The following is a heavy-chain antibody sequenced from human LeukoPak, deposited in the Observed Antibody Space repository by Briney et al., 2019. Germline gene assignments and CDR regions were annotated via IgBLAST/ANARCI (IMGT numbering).Heavy chain of an antibody. CDR3: AKAPYYYDSSGYPDY. Sequence: PGGSLRLSCAASGFTFTNYAMTRVRQTTGKGLEWVSAISVGGTKTHYADSVRGRFSISRDDSKQTPYLQMSSLRAEDTAVYYCAKAPYYYDSSGYPDYWGQGTLVTVSS. CDR2: ISVGGTKT. V-gene: IGHV3-23*01. J-gene: IGHJ4*02. CDR1: GFTFTNYA. D-gene: IGHD3-22*01.